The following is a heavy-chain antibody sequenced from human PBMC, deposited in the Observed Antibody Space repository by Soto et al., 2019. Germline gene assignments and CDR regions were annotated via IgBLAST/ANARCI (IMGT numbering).Heavy chain of an antibody. CDR1: GGSISSYY. J-gene: IGHJ4*02. D-gene: IGHD3-3*01. V-gene: IGHV4-59*01. CDR3: ARGHDFWSGYYMVY. Sequence: SETLSLTCTVSGGSISSYYWSWIRQPPGKGLEWIGYIYYSGSTNYNPSLKSRVTISVDTSKNQFSLKLSSVTAADTAVYYCARGHDFWSGYYMVYWGQGTLVTVS. CDR2: IYYSGST.